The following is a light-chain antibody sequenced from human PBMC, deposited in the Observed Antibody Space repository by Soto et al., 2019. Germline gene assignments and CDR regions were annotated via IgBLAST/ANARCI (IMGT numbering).Light chain of an antibody. CDR2: DVS. CDR3: SSQAVSSTLV. J-gene: IGLJ2*01. Sequence: QSALTQPASVSGSPGQSITISCTGTSSDVGRYNYVSWYQQYPGKAPKLMIYDVSNLPSGISIRFSGSKSGNTASLTSSGLQSEDEADYYCSSQAVSSTLVFGGGTKVTVL. V-gene: IGLV2-14*01. CDR1: SSDVGRYNY.